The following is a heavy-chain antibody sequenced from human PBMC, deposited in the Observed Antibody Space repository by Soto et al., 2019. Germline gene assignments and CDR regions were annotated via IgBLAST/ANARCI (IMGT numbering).Heavy chain of an antibody. J-gene: IGHJ5*02. CDR2: MNPNSGNT. Sequence: QVQLVQSGAEVKKPGASVKVSCKASGYTFTSYDINWVRQATGQGLEYLGWMNPNSGNTAYVQKFQGRVTMTWDTSITTAYMERSSLRSEYTAVYFCARGIKYGAYSRWFDPWGQGTLVTVSS. CDR1: GYTFTSYD. D-gene: IGHD4-17*01. V-gene: IGHV1-8*01. CDR3: ARGIKYGAYSRWFDP.